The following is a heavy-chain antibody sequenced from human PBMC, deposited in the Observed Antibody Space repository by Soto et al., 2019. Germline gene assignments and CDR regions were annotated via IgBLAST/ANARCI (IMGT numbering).Heavy chain of an antibody. CDR1: GYTFTHQG. CDR2: ISTLHGNT. D-gene: IGHD1-1*01. CDR3: ARGPHLNSWRKIDS. V-gene: IGHV1-18*01. J-gene: IGHJ4*02. Sequence: GASVKVSCKASGYTFTHQGISWVRQAPGQGLEWVGWISTLHGNTDYAQKFQGRVTLSTDASTSTAYMELESLRSDDTAVYYCARGPHLNSWRKIDSWGQGTLVTVSS.